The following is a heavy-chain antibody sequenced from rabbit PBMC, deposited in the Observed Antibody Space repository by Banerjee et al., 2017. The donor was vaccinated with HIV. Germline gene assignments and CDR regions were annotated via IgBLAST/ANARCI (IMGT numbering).Heavy chain of an antibody. CDR2: TDPGGNI. V-gene: IGHV1S40*01. CDR1: GFSFSSEASRFSFSSDY. Sequence: QQLVESGGGLVKPGASLTLTCKASGFSFSSEASRFSFSSDYMCWVRQAPGKGLEWIARTDPGGNIYYASWAKGRFTISKTSATTVTLQMTSLTVADTATYFCVRDLHAGGSSFFDLWGPGTLVTVS. CDR3: VRDLHAGGSSFFDL. D-gene: IGHD8-1*01. J-gene: IGHJ4*01.